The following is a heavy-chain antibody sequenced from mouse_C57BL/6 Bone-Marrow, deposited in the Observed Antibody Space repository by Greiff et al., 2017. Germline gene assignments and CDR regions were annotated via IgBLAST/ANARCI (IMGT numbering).Heavy chain of an antibody. V-gene: IGHV14-2*01. D-gene: IGHD2-3*01. CDR2: IDPEDGET. Sequence: EVQLQESGAELVKPGASVKLSCTASGFNIKDYYMHWVKQRTEQGLEWIGRIDPEDGETKSAPKFQGKATITADTSSNTAYLQLSSLTSEDTAVYYCTIYDGYPGAMDYWGQGTSVTVSS. J-gene: IGHJ4*01. CDR3: TIYDGYPGAMDY. CDR1: GFNIKDYY.